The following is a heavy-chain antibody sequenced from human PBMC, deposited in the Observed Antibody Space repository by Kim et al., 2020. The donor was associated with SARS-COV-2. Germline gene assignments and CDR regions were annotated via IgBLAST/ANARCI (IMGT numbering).Heavy chain of an antibody. D-gene: IGHD3-10*01. CDR3: ARDIGSGTYFSDYYYYHGLDG. CDR2: ISTSSSYI. V-gene: IGHV3-21*01. J-gene: IGHJ6*02. CDR1: GFTFSSYS. Sequence: GGSLRLSCAASGFTFSSYSMNWVRQAPGKGLEWVSSISTSSSYIYYADSVKGRFTISRDNAKNALYLQMNSLRAEDTAVYYCARDIGSGTYFSDYYYYHGLDGWGQGSTVTV.